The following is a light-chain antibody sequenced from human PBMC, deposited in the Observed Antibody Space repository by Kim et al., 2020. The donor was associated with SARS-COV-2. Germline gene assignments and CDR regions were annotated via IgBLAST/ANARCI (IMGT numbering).Light chain of an antibody. V-gene: IGKV1-16*01. CDR1: QGISNS. Sequence: ASVGDTVTITCLASQGISNSLDWFQQRPETAPKSLFYAASSLQSGVPSMFSGGGSGTDFTLTISSLRPEDFATYYCQQYNSYPRTFGQRTKVDIK. J-gene: IGKJ1*01. CDR2: AAS. CDR3: QQYNSYPRT.